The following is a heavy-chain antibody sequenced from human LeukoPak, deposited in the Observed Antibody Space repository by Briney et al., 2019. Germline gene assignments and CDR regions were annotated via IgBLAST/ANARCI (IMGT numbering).Heavy chain of an antibody. Sequence: GESLTISCKGSGYTFTTYWIAWVRQMPGKGLEWMGIIYPGDSDARYSPSFHGQVTISVDESISTAYLQWSSLKASDTAIYYCARRGGGGSPAAPKAFDYWGQGTLVTVSS. D-gene: IGHD6-13*01. CDR1: GYTFTTYW. CDR3: ARRGGGGSPAAPKAFDY. V-gene: IGHV5-51*01. J-gene: IGHJ4*02. CDR2: IYPGDSDA.